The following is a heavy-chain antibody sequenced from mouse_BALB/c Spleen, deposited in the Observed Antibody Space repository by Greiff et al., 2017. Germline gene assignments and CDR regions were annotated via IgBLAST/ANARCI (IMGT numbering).Heavy chain of an antibody. D-gene: IGHD2-1*01. J-gene: IGHJ4*01. CDR1: GFTFSSYT. Sequence: EVKLVESGGGLVQPGGSLKLSCAASGFTFSSYTMSWVRQTPEKRLEWVAYISNGGGSTYYPDTVKGRFTISRDNAKNTLYLQMSSLKSEDTAMYYCARHTLYGKGDAMDDWGQGTSVTVSS. V-gene: IGHV5-12-2*01. CDR3: ARHTLYGKGDAMDD. CDR2: ISNGGGST.